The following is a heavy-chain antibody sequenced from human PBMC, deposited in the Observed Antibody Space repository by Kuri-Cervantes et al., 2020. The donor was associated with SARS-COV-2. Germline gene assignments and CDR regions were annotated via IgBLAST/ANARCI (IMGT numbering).Heavy chain of an antibody. V-gene: IGHV3-23*01. Sequence: GESLKISCAASGFTFSSYAMSWVRQAPGKGLEWVSAISGSGGSTYYADSVKGRFTISRDNSKNTLYLQMNSLRAEDTAVYYCAKSGGGSYLYFDYWGQGTLVTVSS. CDR3: AKSGGGSYLYFDY. CDR1: GFTFSSYA. J-gene: IGHJ4*02. D-gene: IGHD1-26*01. CDR2: ISGSGGST.